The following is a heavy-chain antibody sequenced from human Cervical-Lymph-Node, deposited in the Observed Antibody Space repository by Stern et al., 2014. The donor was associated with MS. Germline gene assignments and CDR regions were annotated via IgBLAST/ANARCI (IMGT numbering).Heavy chain of an antibody. CDR2: IYHGGSP. D-gene: IGHD3-10*01. CDR3: ARSPGWFYGSGSLP. CDR1: GYSISSGSY. J-gene: IGHJ4*02. Sequence: QVQLQESGPGLVKPSETLSLTCTVSGYSISSGSYWGWFRQPPGKGLEWIGSIYHGGSPSPTPSLKGRPTMSVDTSKTQFPRKLPSVTAADTAMYYCARSPGWFYGSGSLPWGQGTLVTVSS. V-gene: IGHV4-38-2*02.